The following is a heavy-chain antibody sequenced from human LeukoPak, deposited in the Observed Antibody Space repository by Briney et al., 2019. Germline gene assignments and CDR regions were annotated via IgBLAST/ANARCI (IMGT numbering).Heavy chain of an antibody. CDR2: IYYSGST. CDR3: ASSGYYSNWFDP. Sequence: SETLSLTCTVSGGSISSYYWSWIRQPPGKGLEWIGYIYYSGSTNYNPSLKSRVTITVDTSKNQFSLKLSSVTAADTAVYYCASSGYYSNWFDPWGQGTQVTVSS. CDR1: GGSISSYY. J-gene: IGHJ5*02. V-gene: IGHV4-59*01. D-gene: IGHD3-22*01.